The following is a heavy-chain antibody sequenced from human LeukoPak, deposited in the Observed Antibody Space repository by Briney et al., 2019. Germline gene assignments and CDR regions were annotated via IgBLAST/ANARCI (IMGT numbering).Heavy chain of an antibody. CDR1: GFTFSSYG. J-gene: IGHJ5*02. V-gene: IGHV3-30*02. CDR3: AKEKWVVVPAANNWFDP. D-gene: IGHD2-2*01. Sequence: GGSLRLSCAASGFTFSSYGMHWVRQAPGKGLEWVAFIRYDGSNKYYADSVKGRFTISRDNSKNTLYLQMNSLRAEDTAVYYCAKEKWVVVPAANNWFDPWGQGTLVTVSS. CDR2: IRYDGSNK.